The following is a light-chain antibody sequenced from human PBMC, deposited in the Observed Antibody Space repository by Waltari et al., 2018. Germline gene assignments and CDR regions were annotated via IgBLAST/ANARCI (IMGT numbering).Light chain of an antibody. Sequence: DVEMTQSPLSLPVTLGQPASISCRSSQSLVHLDGNTYLNWFQQRPGQSPRRLIYKVFNRDSGVPDRCSGSGSGTDFTLKISRVEAEDVAVYYCMEGSHWPWTFGQGTKVEIK. CDR3: MEGSHWPWT. J-gene: IGKJ1*01. CDR1: QSLVHLDGNTY. CDR2: KVF. V-gene: IGKV2-30*02.